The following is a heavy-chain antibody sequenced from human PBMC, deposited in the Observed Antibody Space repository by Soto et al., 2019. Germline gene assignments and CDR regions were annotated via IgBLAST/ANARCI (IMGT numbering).Heavy chain of an antibody. CDR1: GYTFTSYA. J-gene: IGHJ2*01. D-gene: IGHD2-21*01. V-gene: IGHV1-3*01. CDR2: INAGNGNT. CDR3: AGGSGDPPRYGYLDL. Sequence: GASVKVSCKASGYTFTSYAMHWVRQAPGQRLEWMGWINAGNGNTKYSQKFQGRVTITRDTSASTAYMELSSLRSEDTAVYYCAGGSGDPPRYGYLDLGGRGTRVPVSS.